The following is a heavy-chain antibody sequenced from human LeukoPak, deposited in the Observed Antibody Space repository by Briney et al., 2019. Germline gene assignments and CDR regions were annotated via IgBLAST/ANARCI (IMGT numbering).Heavy chain of an antibody. V-gene: IGHV3-66*01. CDR3: ARYRFVVGATDSFDM. D-gene: IGHD1-26*01. CDR1: EFSVGSNY. J-gene: IGHJ3*02. CDR2: IYSGGST. Sequence: PGGSLRLSCAASEFSVGSNYMTWVRQAPGKGLEWVSLIYSGGSTYYADSVKGRFTISRDNSKNTLYLQMNSLRAEDTAVYYCARYRFVVGATDSFDMWGQGTTVTVSS.